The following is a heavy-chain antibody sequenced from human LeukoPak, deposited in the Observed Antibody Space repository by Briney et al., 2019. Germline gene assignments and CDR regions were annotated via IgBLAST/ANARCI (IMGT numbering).Heavy chain of an antibody. J-gene: IGHJ5*02. Sequence: GGSLRLSCAASGFTFSSYSMNWVRQAPGKGLEWVSSISSSSSYIYYADPVKGRFTISRDNAKNSLFLQMNSLRAEDTAVYYCAREPGSGWFDPWGQGTLVTVSS. D-gene: IGHD2-15*01. CDR2: ISSSSSYI. CDR3: AREPGSGWFDP. CDR1: GFTFSSYS. V-gene: IGHV3-21*01.